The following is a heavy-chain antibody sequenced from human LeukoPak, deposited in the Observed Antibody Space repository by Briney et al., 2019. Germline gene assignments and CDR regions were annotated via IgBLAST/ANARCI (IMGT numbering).Heavy chain of an antibody. J-gene: IGHJ4*02. CDR2: VNPNSGGT. V-gene: IGHV1-2*06. CDR3: ASTRYCSGGSCYPPRY. Sequence: ASVKVSCKASGYTFTGYYMHWVRQAPGQGLGWMGRVNPNSGGTNYAQKFQGRVTMTRDTSISTAYMELSRLRSDDTAVYYCASTRYCSGGSCYPPRYWGQGTLVTVSS. CDR1: GYTFTGYY. D-gene: IGHD2-15*01.